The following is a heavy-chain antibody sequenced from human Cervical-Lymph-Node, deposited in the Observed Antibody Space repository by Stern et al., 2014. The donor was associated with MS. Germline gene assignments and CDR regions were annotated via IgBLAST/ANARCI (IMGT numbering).Heavy chain of an antibody. CDR3: ARVLRRRVIGAPGAGYYFDY. CDR1: GDSINYYY. D-gene: IGHD6-13*01. CDR2: IFYRGST. Sequence: QVQLQESGPGLVQPSETLSLTCTVSGDSINYYYWGWIRQPPGKALEWIGYIFYRGSTTHNPSLKSRVTISVDTSKNQFSLNLSSVTAADTAVYYCARVLRRRVIGAPGAGYYFDYWGQGTLVTVPS. J-gene: IGHJ4*02. V-gene: IGHV4-59*01.